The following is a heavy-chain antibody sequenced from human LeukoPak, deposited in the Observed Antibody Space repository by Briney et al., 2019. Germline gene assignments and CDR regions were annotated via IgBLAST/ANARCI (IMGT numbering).Heavy chain of an antibody. D-gene: IGHD1-1*01. CDR2: VSYDGSYK. V-gene: IGHV3-30*04. J-gene: IGHJ4*02. Sequence: GGSLRLSCAATGFTFSNFAMHWVRQAPGKGLEWVAVVSYDGSYKYYADSVKGRFTISGDNSKNTLYLQMNSLRAEDTAVYYCARAPGYGAAYYFDYWGQGTLVTVSS. CDR3: ARAPGYGAAYYFDY. CDR1: GFTFSNFA.